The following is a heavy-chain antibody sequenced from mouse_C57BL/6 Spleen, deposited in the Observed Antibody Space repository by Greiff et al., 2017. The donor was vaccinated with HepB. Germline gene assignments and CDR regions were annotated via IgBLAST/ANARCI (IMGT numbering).Heavy chain of an antibody. CDR2: IDPETGGT. D-gene: IGHD2-3*01. CDR3: TNEGYYGYFDV. J-gene: IGHJ1*03. Sequence: QVHVKQSGAELVRPGASVTLSCKASGYTFTDYEMHWVKQTPVHGLEWIGAIDPETGGTAYNQKFKGKAILTADKSSSTAYMELRSLTSEDSAVYYGTNEGYYGYFDVWGTGTTVTVSS. V-gene: IGHV1-15*01. CDR1: GYTFTDYE.